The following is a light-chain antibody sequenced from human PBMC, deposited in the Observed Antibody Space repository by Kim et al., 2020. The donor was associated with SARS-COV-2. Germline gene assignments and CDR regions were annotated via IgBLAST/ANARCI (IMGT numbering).Light chain of an antibody. V-gene: IGKV1-33*01. J-gene: IGKJ5*01. Sequence: ASVGDRVTTTCQASQDVSNFLNWYQVKPGKAPKVVIYDASNLETGVPSRFSGSGSGTYFTFTINSLQPEDVATYYCQQYENLPITFGQGTRLEIK. CDR2: DAS. CDR1: QDVSNF. CDR3: QQYENLPIT.